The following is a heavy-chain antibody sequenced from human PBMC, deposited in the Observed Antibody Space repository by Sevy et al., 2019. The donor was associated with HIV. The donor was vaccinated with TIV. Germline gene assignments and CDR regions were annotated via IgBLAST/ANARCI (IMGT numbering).Heavy chain of an antibody. V-gene: IGHV3-74*03. CDR2: INSDGTYT. CDR1: GFSFSSYW. CDR3: ARDKVEGGTMVQDNDY. D-gene: IGHD3-10*01. J-gene: IGHJ4*02. Sequence: GGSLRLSCAASGFSFSSYWMHWVRQVPGKGLVWLSRINSDGTYTKYGDPAKGRFTISRDNAKNTLYLQMDSLRAEDTTVYYCARDKVEGGTMVQDNDYWGQGTLVTVSS.